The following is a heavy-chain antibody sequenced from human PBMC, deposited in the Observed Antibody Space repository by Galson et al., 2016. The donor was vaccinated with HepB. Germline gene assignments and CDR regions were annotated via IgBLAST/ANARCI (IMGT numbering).Heavy chain of an antibody. Sequence: SCKAAGYIFIDYYIHWVRQAPGQGLEWMGLINPNTGGAHYAQKFQDRVTMTRATSISTAYMELSRLTSDDTAVYYCARDDNSGYYFPDFWGPGTLVTVSS. CDR3: ARDDNSGYYFPDF. CDR2: INPNTGGA. D-gene: IGHD3-22*01. J-gene: IGHJ4*02. CDR1: GYIFIDYY. V-gene: IGHV1-2*02.